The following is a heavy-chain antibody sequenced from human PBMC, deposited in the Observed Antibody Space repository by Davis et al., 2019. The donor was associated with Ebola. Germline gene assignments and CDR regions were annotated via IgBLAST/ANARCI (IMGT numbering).Heavy chain of an antibody. CDR1: GGSISSYY. Sequence: SETLSLTCTVSGGSISSYYWSWIRQPPGKGLEWIGYIYYSGSTNYNPSLKSRVTISVDTSKNQFSLKLSSVTAADTAVYYCARETGETFYYYYGTDVWGQGTTVTVSS. J-gene: IGHJ6*02. V-gene: IGHV4-59*01. CDR3: ARETGETFYYYYGTDV. CDR2: IYYSGST. D-gene: IGHD2-21*01.